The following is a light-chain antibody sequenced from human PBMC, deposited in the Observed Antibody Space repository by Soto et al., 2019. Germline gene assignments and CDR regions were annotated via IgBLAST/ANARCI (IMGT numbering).Light chain of an antibody. V-gene: IGKV3-11*01. CDR1: QSVSSY. J-gene: IGKJ4*01. Sequence: EIVLTQSPATLSLSPGERATLSRRASQSVSSYLAWYQQKPGQAPRLLVYDASNRATGIPARFSGSGSGTDFTLTISSLEPEDFAVYYCQQRSKWPPTFGGGTKVGVK. CDR3: QQRSKWPPT. CDR2: DAS.